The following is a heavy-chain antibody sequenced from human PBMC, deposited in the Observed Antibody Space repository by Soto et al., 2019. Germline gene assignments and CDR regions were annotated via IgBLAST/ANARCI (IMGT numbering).Heavy chain of an antibody. CDR2: IYYSGST. V-gene: IGHV4-59*08. CDR1: GGSISSYY. Sequence: SETLSLTCTVSGGSISSYYWSWIRQPPGKGLEWIGYIYYSGSTNYNPSLKSRVTISVDTSKNQFSLKLSSVTAADTAVYYCARSQTTVFLSSVFKNNWFDPWGQGTLVTVSS. CDR3: ARSQTTVFLSSVFKNNWFDP. D-gene: IGHD4-17*01. J-gene: IGHJ5*02.